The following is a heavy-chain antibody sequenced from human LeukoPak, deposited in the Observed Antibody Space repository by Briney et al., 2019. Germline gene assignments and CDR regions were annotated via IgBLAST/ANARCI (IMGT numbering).Heavy chain of an antibody. CDR1: GYSISSGYY. Sequence: SETLSLTCTVSGYSISSGYYWGWIRQPPGKGLEWIGSIYHSGSTYYNPSLKSRVTISVDTSKNQFSLKLSSVTAADTAVYYCARDFPYSSSWYGSADAFDIWGQGTMVTVSS. CDR3: ARDFPYSSSWYGSADAFDI. V-gene: IGHV4-38-2*02. J-gene: IGHJ3*02. CDR2: IYHSGST. D-gene: IGHD6-13*01.